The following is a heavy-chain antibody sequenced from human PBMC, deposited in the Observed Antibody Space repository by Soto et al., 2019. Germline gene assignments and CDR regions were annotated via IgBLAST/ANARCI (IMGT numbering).Heavy chain of an antibody. Sequence: PGGSLRLSCAGSGFTFSDAWLTWIRQAPGRGLEWVGRIKSRADGGTADYAAAVNGRFTFSRHDSENTMYLQMNSLKTEDTAFYYCTTGDLSKGRYFWGQGA. D-gene: IGHD3-16*02. CDR2: IKSRADGGTA. V-gene: IGHV3-15*01. CDR3: TTGDLSKGRYF. CDR1: GFTFSDAW. J-gene: IGHJ4*02.